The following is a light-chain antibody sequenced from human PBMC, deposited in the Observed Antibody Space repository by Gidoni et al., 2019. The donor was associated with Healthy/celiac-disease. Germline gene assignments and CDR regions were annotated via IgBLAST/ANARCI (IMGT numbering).Light chain of an antibody. CDR1: QSLLHSNGYNY. CDR2: LGS. J-gene: IGKJ2*01. V-gene: IGKV2-28*01. CDR3: MQALQTPFT. Sequence: IVMTQSPLSLPVTPGEPAAIPCRSSQSLLHSNGYNYLDWYLQKPGQSPRLLIDLGSNRASGVPDRFSGSGSGTDFTRKISRVEAEDVGVYYCMQALQTPFTFGQGTKLEIK.